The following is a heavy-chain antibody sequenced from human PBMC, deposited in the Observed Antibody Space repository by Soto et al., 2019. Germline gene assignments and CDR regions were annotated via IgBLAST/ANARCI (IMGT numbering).Heavy chain of an antibody. Sequence: GASVKVSCKASGYTFTDYYMRWVRQAPGQGLEWMGWINPNSGGTNYAQKFQGRVTMTRDTSISTAYMELSRLRSDDTAVYYCARKLELRGSYYYYYDMDVWGQGTTVTVSS. J-gene: IGHJ6*02. V-gene: IGHV1-2*02. CDR1: GYTFTDYY. D-gene: IGHD1-7*01. CDR2: INPNSGGT. CDR3: ARKLELRGSYYYYYDMDV.